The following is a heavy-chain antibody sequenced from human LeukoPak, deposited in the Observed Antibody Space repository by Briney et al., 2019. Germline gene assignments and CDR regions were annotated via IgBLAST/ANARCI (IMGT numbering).Heavy chain of an antibody. J-gene: IGHJ6*02. V-gene: IGHV4-39*07. D-gene: IGHD4-11*01. CDR1: GGSISSSSYY. Sequence: SETLSLTCTVSGGSISSSSYYWGWIRQPPGKGLEWIGSIYYSGSTNYNPSLKSRVTISVDTSKNQFSLKLNSVTAADTAVYYCARSHDYSNHYYYGMDVWGQGTTVTVSS. CDR3: ARSHDYSNHYYYGMDV. CDR2: IYYSGST.